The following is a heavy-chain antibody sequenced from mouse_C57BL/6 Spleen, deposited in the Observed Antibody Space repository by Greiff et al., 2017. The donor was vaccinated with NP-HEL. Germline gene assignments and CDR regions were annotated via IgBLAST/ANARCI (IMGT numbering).Heavy chain of an antibody. CDR1: GFNIKDDY. Sequence: VQLQQSGAELVRPGASVKLSCTASGFNIKDDYMHWVKQRPEQGLEWIGWIDPENGDTEYASKFQGKATITADTSANTAYLQLSSLTSEDTAVYYCTKGRYYVNYYWGQGTTLTVSS. CDR3: TKGRYYVNYY. V-gene: IGHV14-4*01. CDR2: IDPENGDT. D-gene: IGHD2-1*01. J-gene: IGHJ2*01.